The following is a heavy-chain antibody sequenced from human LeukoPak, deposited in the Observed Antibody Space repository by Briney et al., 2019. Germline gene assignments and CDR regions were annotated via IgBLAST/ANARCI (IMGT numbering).Heavy chain of an antibody. CDR1: GFTFSSYS. CDR2: ISSSSTYI. J-gene: IGHJ4*02. D-gene: IGHD3-10*01. CDR3: ARGRITMVRGVISNYFDY. Sequence: KPGGSLRLSCAASGFTFSSYSMNWVRQAPGKGLEWVSSISSSSTYIYYADSVKGRFSISRDSAKNSRYLQMNSLRAEDTAVYYCARGRITMVRGVISNYFDYWGQGTLVTVSS. V-gene: IGHV3-21*01.